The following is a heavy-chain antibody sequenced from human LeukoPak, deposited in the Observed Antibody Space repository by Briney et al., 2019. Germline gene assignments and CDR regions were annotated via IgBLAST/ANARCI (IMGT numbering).Heavy chain of an antibody. CDR3: ARRGSITMLVASFDF. CDR1: GGSISSSSYY. Sequence: SETLSLTCTVSGGSISSSSYYWGWICQPPGKGLEWIGSISYSGSTYYNPSLKSRVTMSVDTSKNQFSLKMSSVTAADTAIYYCARRGSITMLVASFDFWGQGTLVTVSS. J-gene: IGHJ4*02. CDR2: ISYSGST. D-gene: IGHD3-10*02. V-gene: IGHV4-39*01.